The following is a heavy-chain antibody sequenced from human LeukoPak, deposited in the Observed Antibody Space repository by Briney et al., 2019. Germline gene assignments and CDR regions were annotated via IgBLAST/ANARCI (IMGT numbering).Heavy chain of an antibody. CDR1: GGSISSGSYY. CDR3: ARDTPSGYYYYYMDV. V-gene: IGHV4-61*02. Sequence: SQTLSLTCTVSGGSISSGSYYWIWIRQPAGKGLEWIGRIYTSGSTNYNPSLKSRVTISVDTSKNQFSLKLSSVTAADTAVYYCARDTPSGYYYYYMDVWGKGTTVTVSS. CDR2: IYTSGST. D-gene: IGHD6-25*01. J-gene: IGHJ6*03.